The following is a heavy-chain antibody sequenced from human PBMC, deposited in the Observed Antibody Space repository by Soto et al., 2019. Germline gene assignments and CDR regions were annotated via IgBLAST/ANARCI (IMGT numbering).Heavy chain of an antibody. J-gene: IGHJ6*02. D-gene: IGHD3-10*01. V-gene: IGHV3-53*01. CDR3: VRPLPSGRNYGLDV. Sequence: GGSLRLSCAAPGPTVSNAYMAWVRQAPGMGLEWVSVIYDNGTTYYADSVKGRFTISRDTSTNTLSLQMDSLRAEDTAVYYCVRPLPSGRNYGLDVWGQGTTVTVSS. CDR1: GPTVSNAY. CDR2: IYDNGTT.